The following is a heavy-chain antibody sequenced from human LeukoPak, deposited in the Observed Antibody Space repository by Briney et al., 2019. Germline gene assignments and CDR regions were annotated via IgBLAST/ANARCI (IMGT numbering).Heavy chain of an antibody. V-gene: IGHV3-9*03. CDR1: GFTFDDYA. D-gene: IGHD3-3*01. CDR3: ARDFRYDFWSGSDY. CDR2: ISWNSGSI. Sequence: GRSLRLSCAASGFTFDDYAMHWVRQAPGKGLEWVSGISWNSGSIGYADSVKGRFTISRDNAKNSLYLQTNSLRAEDMAMYYCARDFRYDFWSGSDYWGQGTLVTVSS. J-gene: IGHJ4*02.